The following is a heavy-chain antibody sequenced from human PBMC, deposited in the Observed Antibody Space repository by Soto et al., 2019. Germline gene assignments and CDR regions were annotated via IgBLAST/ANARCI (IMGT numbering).Heavy chain of an antibody. CDR2: VSKSDYT. CDR3: ASEDSIIIPAVSDF. V-gene: IGHV3-21*04. D-gene: IGHD2-2*01. J-gene: IGHJ4*02. Sequence: GGSLRLSCVVYGFPFNNYGINWVRQAPGKGLEWVSTVSKSDYTYYSDLVKGRFTISRDNAKNTVSLQMNTLRAEDTAVYFCASEDSIIIPAVSDFWGQGTLVTVSS. CDR1: GFPFNNYG.